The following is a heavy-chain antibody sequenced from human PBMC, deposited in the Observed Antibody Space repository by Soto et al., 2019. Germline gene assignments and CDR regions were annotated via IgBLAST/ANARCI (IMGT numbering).Heavy chain of an antibody. CDR3: ARAVASYGDYDY. CDR1: GGSISSGGYY. Sequence: QVQLQESGPGLVKPSQTLSLTCTVSGGSISSGGYYWSWIRQHPGKGLEWIWYSDYSGSTYYNPSLKSRVTISVDTSKNQFSLKLSSVTAADTAVYYCARAVASYGDYDYWGQGTLVTVSS. J-gene: IGHJ4*02. CDR2: SDYSGST. V-gene: IGHV4-31*03. D-gene: IGHD4-17*01.